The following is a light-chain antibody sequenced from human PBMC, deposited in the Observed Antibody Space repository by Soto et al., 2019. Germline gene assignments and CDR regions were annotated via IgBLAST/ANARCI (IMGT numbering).Light chain of an antibody. CDR2: KTS. J-gene: IGKJ4*01. CDR1: QTINNW. V-gene: IGKV1-5*03. CDR3: QQYNSYSPLT. Sequence: DVQMTQSPSTLSASVGDRVTITCRASQTINNWLAWYQQRPGKAPTFLIYKTSTLETGAPSRFSGSGSGTEFTLSISSLQPEDFAIYYCQQYNSYSPLTFGGGTKVDI.